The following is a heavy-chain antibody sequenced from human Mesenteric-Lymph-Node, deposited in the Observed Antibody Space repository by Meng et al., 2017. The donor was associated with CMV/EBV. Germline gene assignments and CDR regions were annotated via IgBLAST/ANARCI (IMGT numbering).Heavy chain of an antibody. CDR2: IRYDGSNK. CDR1: GFTFSSYG. CDR3: AKQELTYYYDSSGYYSGWFDP. Sequence: GGSLRLSCAASGFTFSSYGMHWVRQAPGKGLEWVAFIRYDGSNKYYADSVKGRFTISRDNSKNTLYLQMNSLRAEDTAVYYCAKQELTYYYDSSGYYSGWFDPWGQGTLVTVSS. J-gene: IGHJ5*02. D-gene: IGHD3-22*01. V-gene: IGHV3-30*02.